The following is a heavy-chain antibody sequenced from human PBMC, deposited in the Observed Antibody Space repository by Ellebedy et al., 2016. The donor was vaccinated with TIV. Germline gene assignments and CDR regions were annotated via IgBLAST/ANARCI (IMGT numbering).Heavy chain of an antibody. CDR2: VYYIGST. J-gene: IGHJ4*02. Sequence: MPSETLSLTCDVSGGFVNSSRHYWAWIRQPPGKGLEWIGRVYYIGSTYYNPSFKSRVTLSADTSKNQFSLNLRTVTAADTAVYYCARIDSWQPIDDWGQGILVTISS. V-gene: IGHV4-39*01. CDR3: ARIDSWQPIDD. CDR1: GGFVNSSRHY. D-gene: IGHD3-9*01.